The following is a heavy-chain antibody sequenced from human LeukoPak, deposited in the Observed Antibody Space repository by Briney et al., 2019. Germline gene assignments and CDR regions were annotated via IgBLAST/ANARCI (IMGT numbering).Heavy chain of an antibody. CDR1: GGSISGSSYY. Sequence: SETLSLTCTVSGGSISGSSYYWGWIRQPPGKGLEWIGSIYYSGSTYYNPSLKSRVTISVDTSKNQFSLKLISVTAADTAVYYCARDPIPMTGRAFDIWAQGIMVTVSS. CDR2: IYYSGST. J-gene: IGHJ3*02. CDR3: ARDPIPMTGRAFDI. D-gene: IGHD2-2*02. V-gene: IGHV4-39*07.